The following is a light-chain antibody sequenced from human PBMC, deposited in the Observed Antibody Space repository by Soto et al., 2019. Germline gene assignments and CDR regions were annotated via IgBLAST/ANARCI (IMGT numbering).Light chain of an antibody. Sequence: DIQMTQSPSSLSASIGDRVTITCRASQTIGSWLAWYQQKPGRAPKLLIYDASNLEAGVPSRLRGSGSGTDFTFTISRLQPEDIATYYCQQYENLPTFGQGTRLEIK. CDR1: QTIGSW. CDR3: QQYENLPT. V-gene: IGKV1-33*01. J-gene: IGKJ5*01. CDR2: DAS.